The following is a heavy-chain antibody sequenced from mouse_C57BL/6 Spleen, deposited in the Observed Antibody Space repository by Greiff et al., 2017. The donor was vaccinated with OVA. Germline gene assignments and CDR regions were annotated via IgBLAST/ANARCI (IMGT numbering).Heavy chain of an antibody. CDR1: GYTFTSYG. V-gene: IGHV1-81*01. CDR3: ASLEVVASYFDY. Sequence: QVKLQQSGAELARPGASVKLSCKASGYTFTSYGISWVKQRTGQGLEWIGEIYPRSGNTYYNEKFKGKATLTADKASSTAYMELSRLTSEDYAVXFCASLEVVASYFDYWGQGTTLTVSS. J-gene: IGHJ2*01. CDR2: IYPRSGNT. D-gene: IGHD1-1*01.